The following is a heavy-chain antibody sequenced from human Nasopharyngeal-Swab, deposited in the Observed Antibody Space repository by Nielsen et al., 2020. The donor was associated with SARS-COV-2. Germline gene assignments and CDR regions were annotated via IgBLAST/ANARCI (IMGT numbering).Heavy chain of an antibody. D-gene: IGHD3-9*01. CDR2: ISSSGSTI. V-gene: IGHV3-11*04. CDR1: GFTFSDYY. Sequence: GESLKISCAASGFTFSDYYMSWIRQAPGKGPEWVSYISSSGSTIYYADSVKGRFTISRDNAKNSLYLQMNSLRAEDTAVYYCARRGGYDILTGYRYYFDYWGQGTLVTVSS. J-gene: IGHJ4*02. CDR3: ARRGGYDILTGYRYYFDY.